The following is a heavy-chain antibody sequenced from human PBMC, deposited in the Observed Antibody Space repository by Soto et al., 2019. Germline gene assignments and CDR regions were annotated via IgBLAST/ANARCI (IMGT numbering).Heavy chain of an antibody. D-gene: IGHD6-13*01. Sequence: SETLSLTCTVSGGSISSDDYYWSWIRQPPGKGLEWIGYISYSGNTYYNPSLQSRVAISVDTSRNQFSLKLSSVTAADTAVYYCARVGGAAGNWFDPWGQGTLVTVSS. V-gene: IGHV4-30-4*01. CDR1: GGSISSDDYY. CDR3: ARVGGAAGNWFDP. CDR2: ISYSGNT. J-gene: IGHJ5*02.